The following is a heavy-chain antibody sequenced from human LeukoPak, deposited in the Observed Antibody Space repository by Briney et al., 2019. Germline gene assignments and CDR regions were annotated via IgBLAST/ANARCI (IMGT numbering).Heavy chain of an antibody. CDR2: INPSGGST. CDR1: GYTFTSYY. V-gene: IGHV1-46*01. J-gene: IGHJ4*02. CDR3: ARGSGAYSPAGMDMVAAAGGIDY. Sequence: ASVKVSCKASGYTFTSYYMHWVRQAPGQGLEWMGIINPSGGSTSYAQKFQGRVTMTRDMSTSTVYMELSSLRSEGTAVYYCARGSGAYSPAGMDMVAAAGGIDYWGQGTLVTVSS. D-gene: IGHD6-13*01.